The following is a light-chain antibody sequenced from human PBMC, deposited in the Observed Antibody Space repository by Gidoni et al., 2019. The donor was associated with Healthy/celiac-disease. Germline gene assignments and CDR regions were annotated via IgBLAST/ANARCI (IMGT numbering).Light chain of an antibody. J-gene: IGLJ3*02. CDR3: QVWDSSSDHRV. Sequence: SYVLTQPPSASVATGKTARITCGGNNSGRKIVHWYQQKPGQAPVLVIYYDSDRPSGIPARYSVSNSGNTATLTISAVEAGDEADYYCQVWDSSSDHRVFGGGTKLTVL. CDR2: YDS. CDR1: NSGRKI. V-gene: IGLV3-21*04.